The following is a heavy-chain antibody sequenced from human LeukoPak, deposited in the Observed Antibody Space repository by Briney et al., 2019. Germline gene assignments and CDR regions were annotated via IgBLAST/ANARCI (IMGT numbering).Heavy chain of an antibody. CDR2: INHSGST. CDR1: GGSFSGYY. J-gene: IGHJ4*02. V-gene: IGHV4-34*01. CDR3: ASFSGSYYFDY. Sequence: SETLSLTCAVYGGSFSGYYWSLIRQPPGKGLEWIGEINHSGSTNYNPSLKSRVTISVDTSKNQFSLKPSSVTAADTAVYYCASFSGSYYFDYWGQGTLVTVSS. D-gene: IGHD1-26*01.